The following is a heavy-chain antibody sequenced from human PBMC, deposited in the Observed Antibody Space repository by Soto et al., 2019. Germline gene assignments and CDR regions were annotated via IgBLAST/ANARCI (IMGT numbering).Heavy chain of an antibody. J-gene: IGHJ4*02. V-gene: IGHV4-59*02. D-gene: IGHD1-1*01. CDR3: ARISTYNSFDY. CDR2: IFYSGTT. Sequence: PSETVSLTCTVSGGSVSSYYWTWIRQSPGKGLEWIGFIFYSGTTNYNPSLKSRVTISVDRSKQQFSLRLTSVAAADTAVYYCARISTYNSFDYWGPGTLVTVSS. CDR1: GGSVSSYY.